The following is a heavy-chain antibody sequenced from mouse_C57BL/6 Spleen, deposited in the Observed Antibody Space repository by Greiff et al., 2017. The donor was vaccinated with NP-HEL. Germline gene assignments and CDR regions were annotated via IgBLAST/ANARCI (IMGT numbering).Heavy chain of an antibody. J-gene: IGHJ2*01. CDR2: IDPETGGT. CDR1: GYTFTDYE. Sequence: VQLQQSGAELVRPGASVTLSCKASGYTFTDYEMHWVKQTPVHGLEWIGAIDPETGGTAYNQKFKGKAILTADKSSSTAYMELRSLTSEDSAVYYCTRSDYYGDYWGQGTTLTVSS. V-gene: IGHV1-15*01. CDR3: TRSDYYGDY.